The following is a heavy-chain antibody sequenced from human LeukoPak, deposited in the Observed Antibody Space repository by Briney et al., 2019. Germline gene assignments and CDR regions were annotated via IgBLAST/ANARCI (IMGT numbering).Heavy chain of an antibody. CDR2: IWYDGSNK. V-gene: IGHV3-33*01. CDR3: AREKGRDYYGSGGFDY. Sequence: GGSLRLSCAASGFTFSSYGMHWVRQAPGKGLEWVAVIWYDGSNKYYADSVKGRFTISRDNSKNTLYLQMNSLRAEDTAVYYCAREKGRDYYGSGGFDYWGQGTRVTVSS. CDR1: GFTFSSYG. J-gene: IGHJ4*02. D-gene: IGHD3-10*01.